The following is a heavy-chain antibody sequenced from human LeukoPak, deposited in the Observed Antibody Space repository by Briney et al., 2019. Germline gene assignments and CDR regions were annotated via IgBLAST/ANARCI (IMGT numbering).Heavy chain of an antibody. Sequence: PGGSLRLSCAASGFTFSSYWMSWVRQAPGKGLEWVANIKQDGSEKYYVDSVKGRFTISRDNAKNSLYLQMNSLRAEDTAVYYCARARVSATFSSSCTFDYWGQGTLVTVSS. CDR1: GFTFSSYW. D-gene: IGHD6-13*01. V-gene: IGHV3-7*01. CDR2: IKQDGSEK. J-gene: IGHJ4*02. CDR3: ARARVSATFSSSCTFDY.